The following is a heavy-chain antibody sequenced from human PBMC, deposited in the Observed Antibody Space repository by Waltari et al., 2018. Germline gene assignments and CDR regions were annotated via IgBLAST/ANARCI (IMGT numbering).Heavy chain of an antibody. CDR1: GFTFDDYA. V-gene: IGHV3-9*01. D-gene: IGHD2-15*01. CDR2: ISLNSGSL. CDR3: AKDIEYCSGGSCLRVAFDI. J-gene: IGHJ3*02. Sequence: EVQLVESGGGLVQPGRSLRLSCAAYGFTFDDYAMTWVRQAPGKGPGWVAGISLNSGSLGYADAVKGRFTISRDNAKSSVYRQMNSLMAEDTALYYCAKDIEYCSGGSCLRVAFDIWGQGTMVTVSS.